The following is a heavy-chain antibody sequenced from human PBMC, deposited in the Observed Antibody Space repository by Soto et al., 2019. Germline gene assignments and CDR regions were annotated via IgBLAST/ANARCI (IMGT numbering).Heavy chain of an antibody. CDR1: GYTFTSHD. CDR2: MNPNSGNT. Sequence: ASVKVSCKASGYTFTSHDINWVRQATGQGLEWMGWMNPNSGNTGYAQKFQGRVTMTRNTSISTAYMELSSLRAEDTAVYYCAKVDSYYDFWSGYSGFDYWGQGTLVTVSS. CDR3: AKVDSYYDFWSGYSGFDY. J-gene: IGHJ4*02. V-gene: IGHV1-8*01. D-gene: IGHD3-3*01.